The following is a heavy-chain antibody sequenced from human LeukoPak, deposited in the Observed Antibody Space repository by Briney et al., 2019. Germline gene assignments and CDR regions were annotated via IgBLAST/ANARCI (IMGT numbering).Heavy chain of an antibody. CDR1: GGTFNSHA. D-gene: IGHD1-20*01. Sequence: SVKVSCKASGGTFNSHAISWVRQAPGQGLQWMGRFIPIFGTANYAQKFQGRVPITTDASTSTAYMQLSSLRFDDTAVYYCARDLGITGTYDNHCFDYWGQGTLVTVSS. V-gene: IGHV1-69*05. CDR2: FIPIFGTA. CDR3: ARDLGITGTYDNHCFDY. J-gene: IGHJ4*02.